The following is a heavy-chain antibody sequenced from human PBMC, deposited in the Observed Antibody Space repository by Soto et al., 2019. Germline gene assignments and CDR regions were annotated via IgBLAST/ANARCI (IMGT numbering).Heavy chain of an antibody. CDR3: ARSGSYYPARNWFGP. D-gene: IGHD3-10*01. Sequence: QVQLVQSGAEMKNPGASVKVSCKASGYTFTSYGISWVRQAPGHGFEWLGWTSGFNDDTNHAQKLPGRVTMTKDTSTSTAYMERRSLKSDDTAVYYCARSGSYYPARNWFGPWGQGTLVTVSS. CDR1: GYTFTSYG. J-gene: IGHJ5*02. V-gene: IGHV1-18*01. CDR2: TSGFNDDT.